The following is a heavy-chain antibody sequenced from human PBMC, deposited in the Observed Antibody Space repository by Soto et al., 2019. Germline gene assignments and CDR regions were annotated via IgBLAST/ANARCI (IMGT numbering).Heavy chain of an antibody. Sequence: LSLTCTVSGGSISSYYWSWIRQPPGKGLEWIGYIYYSGSTNYNPSLKSRVTISVDTSKNQFSLKLSSVTAADTAVYYCARDQPAGYDSSGYYSFSFDYWGQGTLVTVSS. CDR3: ARDQPAGYDSSGYYSFSFDY. D-gene: IGHD3-22*01. V-gene: IGHV4-59*01. J-gene: IGHJ4*02. CDR2: IYYSGST. CDR1: GGSISSYY.